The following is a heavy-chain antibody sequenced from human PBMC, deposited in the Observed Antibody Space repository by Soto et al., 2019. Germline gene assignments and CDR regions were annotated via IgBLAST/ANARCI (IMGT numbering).Heavy chain of an antibody. CDR2: ISGSGGST. Sequence: GGSLRLSCAASGFTFSSYAMSWVRQAPGKGLEWVSAISGSGGSTYYADSVKGRFTISRDNSKNTLYLQMNSLRAEDAAVYYCAKDRHYDFWSGPEYFQHWGQGTLVTVSS. CDR1: GFTFSSYA. D-gene: IGHD3-3*01. J-gene: IGHJ1*01. V-gene: IGHV3-23*01. CDR3: AKDRHYDFWSGPEYFQH.